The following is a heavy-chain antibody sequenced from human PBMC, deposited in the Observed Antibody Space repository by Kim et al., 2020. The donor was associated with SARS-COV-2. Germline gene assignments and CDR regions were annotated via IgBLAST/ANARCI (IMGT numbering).Heavy chain of an antibody. D-gene: IGHD4-17*01. V-gene: IGHV4-59*01. CDR3: ASSTTVTTLDY. Sequence: NYNPSLKSRVTISVDTSKNQFSLKLSSVTAADTAVYYCASSTTVTTLDYWGQGTLVTVSS. J-gene: IGHJ4*02.